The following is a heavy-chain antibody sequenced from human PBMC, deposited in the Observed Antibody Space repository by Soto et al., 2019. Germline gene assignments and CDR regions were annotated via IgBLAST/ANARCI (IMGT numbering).Heavy chain of an antibody. CDR3: ARALSGYYDSNGYLRVWGMDV. CDR1: GNRFTSYW. D-gene: IGHD3-22*01. V-gene: IGHV5-51*01. J-gene: IGHJ6*02. CDR2: INPGDSDT. Sequence: PGESLKISCKGSGNRFTSYWIGWVRQMPGKGLEWMGIINPGDSDTRYSPSFQGQVTISVDKSISTAYLQWRTLKASDTAMYYCARALSGYYDSNGYLRVWGMDVWGQGTTGTVSS.